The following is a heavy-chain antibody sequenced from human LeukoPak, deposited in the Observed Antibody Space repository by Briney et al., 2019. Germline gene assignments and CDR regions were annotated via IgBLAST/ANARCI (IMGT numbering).Heavy chain of an antibody. Sequence: SETLSLTCTVSGGSISSGGYYWSWTRQPPGKGLEWIGYIYHSGSTYYNPSLKSRVTISVDRSKNQFSLKLSSVTAADTAVYYCARVTSVVVHYFDYWGQGTLVTVSS. CDR3: ARVTSVVVHYFDY. CDR2: IYHSGST. CDR1: GGSISSGGYY. V-gene: IGHV4-30-2*01. J-gene: IGHJ4*02. D-gene: IGHD2-2*01.